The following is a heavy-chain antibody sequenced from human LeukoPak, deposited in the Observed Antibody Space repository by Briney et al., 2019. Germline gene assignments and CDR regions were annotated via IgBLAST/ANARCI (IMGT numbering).Heavy chain of an antibody. CDR3: ARNRDGYNYFWFDP. CDR1: GGTFSSYA. CDR2: IIPIFGTA. Sequence: SVKVSCKASGGTFSSYAISWVRQAPGQGLEWMGGIIPIFGTANYAQKFQGRVTITADESTGTAYMELSSLRSEDTAVYYCARNRDGYNYFWFDPWGQGTLVTVSS. D-gene: IGHD5-24*01. V-gene: IGHV1-69*13. J-gene: IGHJ5*02.